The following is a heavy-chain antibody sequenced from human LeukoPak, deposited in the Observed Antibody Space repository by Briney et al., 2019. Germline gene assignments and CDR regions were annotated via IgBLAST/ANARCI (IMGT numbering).Heavy chain of an antibody. D-gene: IGHD3-3*01. CDR1: GFTFSNYG. CDR3: AKANVFGVLDYFDY. CDR2: ISGSGGTT. J-gene: IGHJ4*02. Sequence: GGSLRLSCAASGFTFSNYGMSWVRQAPGKGLEWVSAISGSGGTTYYADSVKGRFTVSRDNSKNTLYLQMNSLRAEDTAVYYCAKANVFGVLDYFDYWGQGTLVTVSS. V-gene: IGHV3-23*01.